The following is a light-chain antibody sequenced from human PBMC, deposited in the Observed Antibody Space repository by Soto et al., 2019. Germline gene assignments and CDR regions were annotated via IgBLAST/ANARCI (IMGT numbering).Light chain of an antibody. CDR3: QQYGSSGT. CDR1: QSVLYSSNNKNY. V-gene: IGKV4-1*01. J-gene: IGKJ1*01. CDR2: GAS. Sequence: DIVMTQSPDSLALSLGYRSTINCNSSQSVLYSSNNKNYLVWYQQKPGQAPRLLIYGASSRATGIPDRFSGSGSGTDFTLTISRLEPEDFAVYYCQQYGSSGTFGQGTKVDIK.